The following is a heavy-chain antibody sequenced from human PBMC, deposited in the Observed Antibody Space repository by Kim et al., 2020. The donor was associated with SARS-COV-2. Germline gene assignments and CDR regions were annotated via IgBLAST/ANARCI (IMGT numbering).Heavy chain of an antibody. CDR1: GYTFTSYG. D-gene: IGHD1-7*01. V-gene: IGHV1-18*01. CDR3: ASGFHRGTTPRYDAFDI. Sequence: ASVKVSCKASGYTFTSYGISWVRQAPGQGLEWMGWISAYNGNTNYAQKLQGRVTMTTDTSTSTAYMELRSLRSDDTAVYYCASGFHRGTTPRYDAFDIWGQGTMVTVSS. CDR2: ISAYNGNT. J-gene: IGHJ3*02.